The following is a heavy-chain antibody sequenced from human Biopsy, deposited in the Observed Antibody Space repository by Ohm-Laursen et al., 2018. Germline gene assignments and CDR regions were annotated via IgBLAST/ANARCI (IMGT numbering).Heavy chain of an antibody. V-gene: IGHV1-2*06. D-gene: IGHD2-21*02. CDR2: VNPKKSDT. CDR3: SREQHYYSA. Sequence: VASVKVSCKTTGYTFTDDQIHWVREAPGQGLEWMGLVNPKKSDTRYAQKFQGRVTMTSDVSVATAYMELTGLTSDDTAVYFCSREQHYYSAWGQGTLVTVSS. J-gene: IGHJ5*02. CDR1: GYTFTDDQ.